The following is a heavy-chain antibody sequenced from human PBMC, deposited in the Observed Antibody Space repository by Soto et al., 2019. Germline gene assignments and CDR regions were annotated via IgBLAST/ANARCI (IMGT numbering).Heavy chain of an antibody. J-gene: IGHJ4*02. CDR2: IYHSGRA. D-gene: IGHD3-3*01. CDR3: VRSGYAGLEY. V-gene: IGHV4-4*02. Sequence: QVHLQESGPGLVKPSGTLSLSCAVSGGSISSDHWWSWVRQSPGKGLEWIGEIYHSGRASYNSALQCRVTISTDVSKHQFSLKMTSVTAADTSVYDCVRSGYAGLEYWGQGTLVTVSS. CDR1: GGSISSDHW.